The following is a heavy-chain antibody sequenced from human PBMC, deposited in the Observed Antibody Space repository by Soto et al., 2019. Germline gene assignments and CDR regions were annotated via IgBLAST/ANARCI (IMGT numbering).Heavy chain of an antibody. D-gene: IGHD2-21*02. CDR3: VSATLGGGVCYDHWVDP. Sequence: QVQLVQSGAEVKKPGASVRVSCRTSGYTFTSYAIHWVRKAPGQGLEWLAWSNIGNGNTKYSQKFQGRVSVSRDTSASRAYMELSSLRSEDTAVDYCVSATLGGGVCYDHWVDPWGQGTLVTVSS. CDR2: SNIGNGNT. J-gene: IGHJ5*02. CDR1: GYTFTSYA. V-gene: IGHV1-3*04.